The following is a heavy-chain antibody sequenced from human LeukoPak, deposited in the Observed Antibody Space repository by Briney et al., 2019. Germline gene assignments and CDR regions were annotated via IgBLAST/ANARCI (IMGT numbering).Heavy chain of an antibody. Sequence: SETLSLTCTVSGGSISSSSYYWGWIRQPPGKGLEWIGYIYYSGSTNYNPSLKSRVTISVDTSKNQFSLKLSSVTAADTAVYYCARERVGATFMGAFDIWGQGTMVTVSS. D-gene: IGHD1-26*01. CDR3: ARERVGATFMGAFDI. CDR2: IYYSGST. CDR1: GGSISSSSYY. J-gene: IGHJ3*02. V-gene: IGHV4-61*01.